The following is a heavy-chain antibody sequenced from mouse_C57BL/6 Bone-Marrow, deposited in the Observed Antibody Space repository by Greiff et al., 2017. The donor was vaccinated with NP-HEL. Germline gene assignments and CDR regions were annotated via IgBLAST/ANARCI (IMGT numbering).Heavy chain of an antibody. CDR1: GFTFSDYY. CDR3: ARDPWFAY. J-gene: IGHJ3*01. CDR2: ISNGGGST. Sequence: EVQLVESGGGLVQPGGSLKLSCAASGFTFSDYYMYWVRQTPEKRLEWVAYISNGGGSTYYPDTVKGRFTISRDNAKNTLYLQMSRLKSEDTAMYYCARDPWFAYWGQGTLVTVSA. V-gene: IGHV5-12*01.